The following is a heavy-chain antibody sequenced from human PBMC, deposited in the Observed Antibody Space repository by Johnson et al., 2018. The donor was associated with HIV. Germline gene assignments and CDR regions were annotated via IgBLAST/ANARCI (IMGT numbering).Heavy chain of an antibody. Sequence: QVQLVESGGGVVQPGGSLRLSCAASGFTFSTYGMYWVRQAPGKGLEWVAFIRYDGSYKYSGDSVKGRFTISRDNSKNTLYMQMNSLRAEDTAVYYCAKDPVQGVGLDIWGQGTMVTVSS. CDR1: GFTFSTYG. J-gene: IGHJ3*02. V-gene: IGHV3-30*02. CDR2: IRYDGSYK. CDR3: AKDPVQGVGLDI. D-gene: IGHD2-8*02.